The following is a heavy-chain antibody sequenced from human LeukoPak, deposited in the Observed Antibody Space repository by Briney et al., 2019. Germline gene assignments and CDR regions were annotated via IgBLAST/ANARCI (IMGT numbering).Heavy chain of an antibody. Sequence: SVKVSCKASGGTFNNYAISWVRQAHGQGLEWMGRIIAILDTAHYAQKFQGRFTITADKSTTTVYMELSSLRSDDTAVYYCVRSGYDYDWFDPWGQGTLVTVSS. V-gene: IGHV1-69*04. CDR3: VRSGYDYDWFDP. D-gene: IGHD5-12*01. J-gene: IGHJ5*02. CDR2: IIAILDTA. CDR1: GGTFNNYA.